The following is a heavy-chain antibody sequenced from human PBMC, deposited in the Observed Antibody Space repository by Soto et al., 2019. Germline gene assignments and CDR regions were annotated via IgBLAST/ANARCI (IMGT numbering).Heavy chain of an antibody. V-gene: IGHV3-30*03. CDR2: ISYDGSNK. Sequence: PGGSLRLSCAASGFTFSSYGMHWVRQAPGKGLEWVAVISYDGSNKYYADSVKGRFTISRDNSNNTLSLQMSNLRPEDTALYYCAREGGNGYSYGYSFDYWGQGTQVTVSS. CDR1: GFTFSSYG. CDR3: AREGGNGYSYGYSFDY. J-gene: IGHJ4*02. D-gene: IGHD5-18*01.